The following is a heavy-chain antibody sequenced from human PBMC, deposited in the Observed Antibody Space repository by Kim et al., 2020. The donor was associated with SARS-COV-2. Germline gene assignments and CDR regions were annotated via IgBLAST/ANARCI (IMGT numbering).Heavy chain of an antibody. CDR1: GFTFSSYG. CDR3: AKGPYDFSGMDV. V-gene: IGHV3-30*18. D-gene: IGHD3-3*01. J-gene: IGHJ6*03. Sequence: GGSLRLSCAASGFTFSSYGMHWVRQAPGKGLEWVAVISYDGSNKYYADSVKGRFTISRDNSKNTLYLQMNSLRAEDTAVYYCAKGPYDFSGMDVWGKGTTVTVSS. CDR2: ISYDGSNK.